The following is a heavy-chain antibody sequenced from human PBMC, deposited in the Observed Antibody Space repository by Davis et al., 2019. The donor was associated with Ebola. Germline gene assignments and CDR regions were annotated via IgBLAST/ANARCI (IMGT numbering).Heavy chain of an antibody. CDR1: GYSFTSYW. CDR2: IYPGDSGT. J-gene: IGHJ6*02. D-gene: IGHD5-18*01. Sequence: GESLKISCKGSGYSFTSYWIGWVRQMPGKGLEWMGIIYPGDSGTRYSPSFQGQVTISADKSISTAYLQWSSLKASDTAMYYCARHGDTATLRGYYYYYGMDLWGQGTTVTVSS. CDR3: ARHGDTATLRGYYYYYGMDL. V-gene: IGHV5-51*01.